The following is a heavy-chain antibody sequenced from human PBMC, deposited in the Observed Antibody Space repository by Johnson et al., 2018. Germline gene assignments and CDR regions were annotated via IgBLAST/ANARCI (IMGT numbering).Heavy chain of an antibody. J-gene: IGHJ3*02. D-gene: IGHD2-2*01. CDR3: TTRCSSTSCYRFAAFEI. Sequence: VQLVQCGGGVVQPGRSLRLSCAASGFTFSSYSMKWVRQAPGKGLEWVSYISSSRSTIYYADSVKGRFPISRDNAKTSLYLQMNTLKTEERAGYYCTTRCSSTSCYRFAAFEIWGQGTMVTVSS. CDR1: GFTFSSYS. V-gene: IGHV3-48*01. CDR2: ISSSRSTI.